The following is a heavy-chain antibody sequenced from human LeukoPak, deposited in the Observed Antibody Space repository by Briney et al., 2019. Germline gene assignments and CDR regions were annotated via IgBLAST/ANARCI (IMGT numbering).Heavy chain of an antibody. CDR1: GFTFSSYA. CDR3: AKDPGGYCSGGSCYPVYYFDY. J-gene: IGHJ4*02. D-gene: IGHD2-15*01. CDR2: ISGSGGST. Sequence: GGSLRLSCAASGFTFSSYAMSWVRQAPGKGLEWVSAISGSGGSTYYADSVKGRFTISRVNSKNTLYLQMNSLRAEDTAVYYCAKDPGGYCSGGSCYPVYYFDYWGQGTLVTVSS. V-gene: IGHV3-23*01.